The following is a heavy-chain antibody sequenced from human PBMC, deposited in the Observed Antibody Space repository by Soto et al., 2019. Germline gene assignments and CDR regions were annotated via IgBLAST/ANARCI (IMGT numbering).Heavy chain of an antibody. V-gene: IGHV3-13*01. CDR1: GFTFRSFD. Sequence: EVQLVESGGGLVQPGGSLRLTCAASGFTFRSFDFHWVRQATGNCLEWVATIGTIGDTYYPVSVKGRFTVSRENANSSVSLQMDSVRVVDTAVYFCVICQEVGAHLFDSWGEGTPVTVSS. D-gene: IGHD2-15*01. CDR3: VICQEVGAHLFDS. CDR2: IGTIGDT. J-gene: IGHJ4*02.